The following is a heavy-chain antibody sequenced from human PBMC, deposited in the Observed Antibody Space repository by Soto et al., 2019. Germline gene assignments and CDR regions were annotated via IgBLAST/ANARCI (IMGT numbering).Heavy chain of an antibody. Sequence: QVQLVQSGAEVKKPGSSVKVSCKASGGTFSSYAISWVRQAPGQGLEWMGGIIPIFGTANYAQKSRGRVTITADESTSTAYMELSSLRSEDTAVYYCARSSSSATASHSYYYGMDVWGQGTTVTVSS. CDR2: IIPIFGTA. J-gene: IGHJ6*02. CDR3: ARSSSSATASHSYYYGMDV. D-gene: IGHD6-6*01. V-gene: IGHV1-69*01. CDR1: GGTFSSYA.